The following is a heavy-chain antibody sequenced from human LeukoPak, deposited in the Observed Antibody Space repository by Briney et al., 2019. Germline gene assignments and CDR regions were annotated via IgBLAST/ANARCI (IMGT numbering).Heavy chain of an antibody. Sequence: GGSLRLSCAASGFTFSSYAMSWVRQAPGKGLEWVANIKQDGSEKYYVDSVKGRFTISRDNAKNSLYLQMNSLRAEDTAVYYCARIPPPDDAFDIWGQGTMVTVSS. CDR1: GFTFSSYA. CDR3: ARIPPPDDAFDI. V-gene: IGHV3-7*01. D-gene: IGHD2-2*02. CDR2: IKQDGSEK. J-gene: IGHJ3*02.